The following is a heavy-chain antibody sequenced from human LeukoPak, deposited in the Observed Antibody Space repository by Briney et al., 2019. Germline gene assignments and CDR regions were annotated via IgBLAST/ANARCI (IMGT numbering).Heavy chain of an antibody. CDR1: GFTFNHYG. CDR3: ARDAQRGFDYSNSLKY. V-gene: IGHV3-33*01. CDR2: IWSDGTNK. J-gene: IGHJ4*02. Sequence: GGSLRLSCAAAGFTFNHYGMHWVRQAQGKGLEWVAVIWSDGTNKYYADSVKGRFTISRGDSEKQVFLQMNSLKPEDTAVYFCARDAQRGFDYSNSLKYWGQGTPVTVST. D-gene: IGHD4-11*01.